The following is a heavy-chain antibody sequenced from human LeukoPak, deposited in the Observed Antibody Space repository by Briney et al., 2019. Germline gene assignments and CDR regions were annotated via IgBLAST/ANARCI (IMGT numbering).Heavy chain of an antibody. D-gene: IGHD3-9*01. Sequence: ASVTVSCKASGYTFTGYYMHWVRQAPGHGLEWMGWINPNSGGTNYAQKFQGWVTMTRDTSISTAYMELSRLRSDDTAVYYCARGRNCDILTGYYDPWGQGTLVTVSS. CDR2: INPNSGGT. CDR1: GYTFTGYY. J-gene: IGHJ5*02. V-gene: IGHV1-2*04. CDR3: ARGRNCDILTGYYDP.